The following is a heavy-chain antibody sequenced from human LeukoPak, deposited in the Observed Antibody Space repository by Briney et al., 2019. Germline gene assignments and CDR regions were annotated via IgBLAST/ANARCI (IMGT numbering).Heavy chain of an antibody. V-gene: IGHV3-72*01. CDR3: TRARLGYGMDV. Sequence: GGSLRLSYAASEFTSSDYYMDWVRQAPGKGLEWVGRNRNKANSYSTAYAASVRGRFTISRDDSKNSVYLQMNSLKTEDTAVYYCTRARLGYGMDVWGQGTTVTVSS. D-gene: IGHD6-19*01. CDR1: EFTSSDYY. CDR2: NRNKANSYST. J-gene: IGHJ6*02.